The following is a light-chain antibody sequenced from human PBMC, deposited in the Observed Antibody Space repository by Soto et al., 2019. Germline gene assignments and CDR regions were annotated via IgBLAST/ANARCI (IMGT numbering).Light chain of an antibody. J-gene: IGLJ2*01. CDR1: SCNIGAGYD. CDR3: QSYDSSLSVV. CDR2: GNS. V-gene: IGLV1-40*01. Sequence: QSVLTQPPSVSGAPGQRVTISCTGSSCNIGAGYDVHWYKQLPGTAPKLLIYGNSNRPSGVPDRFSGSKSGTSASLAITGLQAEDEADYYCQSYDSSLSVVFGGGTKLTVL.